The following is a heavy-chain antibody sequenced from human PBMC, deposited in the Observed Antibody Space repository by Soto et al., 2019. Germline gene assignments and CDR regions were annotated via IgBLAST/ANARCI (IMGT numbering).Heavy chain of an antibody. V-gene: IGHV4-39*01. J-gene: IGHJ5*02. CDR1: GGSISSSSYY. CDR3: ARLFQGWGAHLLP. CDR2: IYYSGST. D-gene: IGHD1-26*01. Sequence: PSETLSLTCTVSGGSISSSSYYWGWIRQPPGKGLEWIGGIYYSGSTYYNPSLKSRVTISVDTSKNQFSLKLSSVTAADTAVYYCARLFQGWGAHLLPWGQGTLVTVSS.